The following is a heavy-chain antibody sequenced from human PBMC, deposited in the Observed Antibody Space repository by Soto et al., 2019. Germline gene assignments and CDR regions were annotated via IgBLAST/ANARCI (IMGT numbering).Heavy chain of an antibody. J-gene: IGHJ4*02. Sequence: SETLSLTCTVSGGSISSYYWSWIRQPPGKGLEWIGYIYYSGSTNYNPSLKSRVTISVDTSKNQFSLKLSSVTAADTAVYYCARLGYYDSSGYYVGYWGQGTLVTVSS. V-gene: IGHV4-59*08. CDR1: GGSISSYY. CDR2: IYYSGST. CDR3: ARLGYYDSSGYYVGY. D-gene: IGHD3-22*01.